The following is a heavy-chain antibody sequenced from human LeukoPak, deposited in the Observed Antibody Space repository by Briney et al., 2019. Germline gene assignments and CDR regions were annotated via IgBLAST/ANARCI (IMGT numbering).Heavy chain of an antibody. J-gene: IGHJ3*02. CDR2: IKGDGSVT. Sequence: GGSLRLSCAASGFTFSNFWIHWVRQAPGKGLVWVSRIKGDGSVTTYADSVKGRFTISRDNAKNTLYLQMNSLRTEDTALYYCAKDKRTNRDAFDIWGQGTMVTVSS. CDR3: AKDKRTNRDAFDI. V-gene: IGHV3-74*01. CDR1: GFTFSNFW.